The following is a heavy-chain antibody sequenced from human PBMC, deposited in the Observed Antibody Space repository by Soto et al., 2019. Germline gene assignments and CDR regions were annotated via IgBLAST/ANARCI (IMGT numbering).Heavy chain of an antibody. CDR2: ISGSGAIP. CDR1: GFTVTNSA. V-gene: IGHV3-23*01. CDR3: GVGRTPYYFDY. Sequence: GGSLRLSCAASGFTVTNSAMNWVRQVPGKGLEWVSSISGSGAIPHYADSVKGRFSIFRDESNNTLYLQLNSLRAEDTAVYFCGVGRTPYYFDYWGQGALVTVSS. D-gene: IGHD1-26*01. J-gene: IGHJ4*02.